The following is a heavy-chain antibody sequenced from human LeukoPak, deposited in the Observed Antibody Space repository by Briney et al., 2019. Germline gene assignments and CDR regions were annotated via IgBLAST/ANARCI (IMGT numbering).Heavy chain of an antibody. D-gene: IGHD3-3*01. CDR2: IKWNGGST. CDR3: ARGGITIFGVITAPDY. Sequence: GGSLRLSCAASGFTFDDYGMSWVRQAPGKGLEWVSGIKWNGGSTGYADSVKGRFTISRDNAKNSLYLQMNSLRAEDTALYYCARGGITIFGVITAPDYWGQGTLVTVSS. CDR1: GFTFDDYG. V-gene: IGHV3-20*04. J-gene: IGHJ4*02.